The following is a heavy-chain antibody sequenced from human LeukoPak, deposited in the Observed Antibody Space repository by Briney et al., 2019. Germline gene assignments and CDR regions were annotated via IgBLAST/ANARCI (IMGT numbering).Heavy chain of an antibody. J-gene: IGHJ3*02. CDR1: GYTFTGYY. Sequence: GASVKVSCKASGYTFTGYYMHWVRQAPGQGLEWVGGFDPEDGETIYAQKFQGRVTMTEDTSTDTAYMELSSLRSEDTAVYYCATEGWEQQAAFDIWGQGTMVTVSS. CDR3: ATEGWEQQAAFDI. D-gene: IGHD1-26*01. V-gene: IGHV1-24*01. CDR2: FDPEDGET.